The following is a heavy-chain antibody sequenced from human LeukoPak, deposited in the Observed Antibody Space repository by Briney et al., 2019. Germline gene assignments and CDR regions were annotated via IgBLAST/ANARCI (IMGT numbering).Heavy chain of an antibody. CDR2: ISRECDGSVT. D-gene: IGHD5-12*01. Sequence: GGSLRLSCAGSGFTLSSDWVHWVRHVPGKGLVWVARISRECDGSVTNYADPVKGRFSISRDRATNTVHLQMNSLRAEDTAVYYCAKDTVASSFDHWGQGTLVTVSS. J-gene: IGHJ4*02. V-gene: IGHV3-74*01. CDR3: AKDTVASSFDH. CDR1: GFTLSSDW.